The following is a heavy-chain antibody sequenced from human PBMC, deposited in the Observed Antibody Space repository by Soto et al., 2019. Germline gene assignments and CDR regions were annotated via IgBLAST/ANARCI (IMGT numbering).Heavy chain of an antibody. D-gene: IGHD6-19*01. V-gene: IGHV1-18*01. J-gene: IGHJ5*02. CDR1: GYTFTGYG. Sequence: SVKASCKASGYTFTGYGITSVRQAPGQGLEWMGWISAYNGNTNYAQKLHGRVTMTTDTSTSTAYMELRSLRSDDTAVYYCARDKQWLVPMNWFDPWGQGTQVTVSS. CDR3: ARDKQWLVPMNWFDP. CDR2: ISAYNGNT.